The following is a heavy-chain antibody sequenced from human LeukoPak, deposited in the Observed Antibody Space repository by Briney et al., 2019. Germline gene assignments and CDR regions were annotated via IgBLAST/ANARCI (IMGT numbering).Heavy chain of an antibody. CDR3: ARESWHYGTDAFDV. J-gene: IGHJ3*01. V-gene: IGHV1-3*01. CDR2: INAGNGNT. D-gene: IGHD1-7*01. CDR1: GYTFTTYT. Sequence: ASVKVSCMASGYTFTTYTIHWVRQAPGQRLEWMGWINAGNGNTKYSQKFQGRVTITRDTSASTAYMELSSLRSEDTAVFYCARESWHYGTDAFDVWGQGTMVTVSS.